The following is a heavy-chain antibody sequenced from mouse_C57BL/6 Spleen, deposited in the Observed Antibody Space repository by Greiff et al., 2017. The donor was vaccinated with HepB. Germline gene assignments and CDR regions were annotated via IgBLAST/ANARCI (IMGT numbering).Heavy chain of an antibody. CDR1: GYNFPSYW. J-gene: IGHJ4*01. D-gene: IGHD2-2*01. CDR2: IDPSDSYT. CDR3: ARAPLWLRRYDYAMDG. Sequence: QVQLQQPGAELVQPGASVKLSCKASGYNFPSYWMQWVNQRPGQGLEWIGEIDPSDSYTNYNQKFKGKATLTVDTSSSTAYMQLSSLTSEDSAVYYCARAPLWLRRYDYAMDGWGQGASVTV. V-gene: IGHV1-50*01.